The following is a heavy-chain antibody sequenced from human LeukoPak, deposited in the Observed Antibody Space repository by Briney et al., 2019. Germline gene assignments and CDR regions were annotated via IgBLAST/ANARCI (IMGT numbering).Heavy chain of an antibody. CDR2: ISWNSGRI. Sequence: GGSLRLSCAVSGFTVSSNYMSWVRQAPGKGLEWVSGISWNSGRIGYADSVKGRFIISRDNAKNSLYLQMNSLRSEDTAFYYCAKATYSTSPGYYFDYWGQGTLVTVSS. V-gene: IGHV3-9*01. J-gene: IGHJ4*02. CDR3: AKATYSTSPGYYFDY. D-gene: IGHD6-6*01. CDR1: GFTVSSNY.